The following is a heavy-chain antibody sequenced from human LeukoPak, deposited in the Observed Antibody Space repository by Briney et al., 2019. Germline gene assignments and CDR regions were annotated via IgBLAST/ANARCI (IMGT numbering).Heavy chain of an antibody. Sequence: GGSLRLSCAASGFTFDSYTIYWVRQAPGKGLEWVSLIGRRDNNRYYAHSVWGRFTISRDNSRNTLYQQMNSLRTEVTALDYCSKEHTSGWPNLDSWGRGTLVTVSS. D-gene: IGHD6-19*01. CDR1: GFTFDSYT. J-gene: IGHJ4*02. CDR3: SKEHTSGWPNLDS. CDR2: IGRRDNNR. V-gene: IGHV3-43*01.